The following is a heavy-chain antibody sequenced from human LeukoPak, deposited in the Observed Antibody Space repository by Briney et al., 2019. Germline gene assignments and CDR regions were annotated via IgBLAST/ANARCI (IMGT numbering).Heavy chain of an antibody. Sequence: SETLSLTCTVYGGSITSYYWGWIRQPPGERLEWIGNIYYSGSTNYNPSLKGRITISVDTSKNQFSLKLTSVTAADTAVYYCARQGSGKYAPFDYWGQGTLVTVSS. CDR1: GGSITSYY. V-gene: IGHV4-59*08. CDR2: IYYSGST. CDR3: ARQGSGKYAPFDY. J-gene: IGHJ4*02. D-gene: IGHD1-26*01.